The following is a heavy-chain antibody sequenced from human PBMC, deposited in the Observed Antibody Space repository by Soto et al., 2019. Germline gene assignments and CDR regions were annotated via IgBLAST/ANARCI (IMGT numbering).Heavy chain of an antibody. J-gene: IGHJ4*02. V-gene: IGHV4-34*01. CDR1: GGSFSGYY. Sequence: QVQLQQWGAGLLKPSETLSLTCAVYGGSFSGYYWSWIRQPPGKGLEWIGEINHSGSTNYNPSLKSRVTISVDTSKNQFSLKLSSVTAADTAVYYCARMGWPHIAVAGGSYYFDYWGQGTLVTVSS. D-gene: IGHD6-19*01. CDR2: INHSGST. CDR3: ARMGWPHIAVAGGSYYFDY.